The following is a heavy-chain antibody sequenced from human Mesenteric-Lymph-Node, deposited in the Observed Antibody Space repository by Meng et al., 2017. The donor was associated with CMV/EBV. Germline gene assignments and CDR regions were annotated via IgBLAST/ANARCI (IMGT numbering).Heavy chain of an antibody. Sequence: SETLSLTCTVSGYSISSGYYWDWIRQPPGKGLEWIGSIYHSGSTFYNPSLKTRVTISVDTSKNQFSLKLSSVTAADTAVYYCARLTSGMDVWGQGTTVTVSS. J-gene: IGHJ6*02. CDR1: GYSISSGYY. CDR2: IYHSGST. V-gene: IGHV4-38-2*02. D-gene: IGHD3-10*01. CDR3: ARLTSGMDV.